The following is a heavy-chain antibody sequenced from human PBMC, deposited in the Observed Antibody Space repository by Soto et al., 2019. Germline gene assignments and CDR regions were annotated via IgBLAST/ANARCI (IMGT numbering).Heavy chain of an antibody. CDR2: INPNSGGT. J-gene: IGHJ6*02. D-gene: IGHD2-15*01. CDR3: AAGILGGYCSGGSCYSLDV. Sequence: ASVKVSCKASGYTFTGYYMHWVRQAPGQGLEWMGWINPNSGGTNYAQKFQGWVTMTRDTSISTAYMELSRLRSDDTAVYYCAAGILGGYCSGGSCYSLDVWGQGTTVTVSS. CDR1: GYTFTGYY. V-gene: IGHV1-2*04.